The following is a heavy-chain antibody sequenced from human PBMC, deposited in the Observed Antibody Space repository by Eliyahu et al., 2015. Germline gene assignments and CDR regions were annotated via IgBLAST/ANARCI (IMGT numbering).Heavy chain of an antibody. CDR1: GYTFTSYD. D-gene: IGHD2-2*01. CDR3: ARGFPIVVVPAASPYYYYYGMDV. J-gene: IGHJ6*02. Sequence: QVQLVQSGAEVKKPGASVKVSCKASGYTFTSYDINWVRQATGQGLEWMGWMNPNSGNTGYAQKLQGRVTMTRNTSISTAYMELSSLRSEDTAVYYCARGFPIVVVPAASPYYYYYGMDVWGQETTVTVSS. CDR2: MNPNSGNT. V-gene: IGHV1-8*01.